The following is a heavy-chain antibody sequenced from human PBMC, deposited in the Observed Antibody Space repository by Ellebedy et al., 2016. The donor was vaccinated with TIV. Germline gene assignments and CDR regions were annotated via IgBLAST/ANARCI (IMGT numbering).Heavy chain of an antibody. V-gene: IGHV3-23*01. J-gene: IGHJ4*02. CDR2: LTPSSDLI. D-gene: IGHD3-16*01. Sequence: GESLKISCAASGFTFSAYGMSWVRQAPGKGLEWVATLTPSSDLIFYADSVRGRFTIYRDNSRNSLYLQMNSLRVEDTATYYCAGAINWGWDYWGQGTPVTVSS. CDR1: GFTFSAYG. CDR3: AGAINWGWDY.